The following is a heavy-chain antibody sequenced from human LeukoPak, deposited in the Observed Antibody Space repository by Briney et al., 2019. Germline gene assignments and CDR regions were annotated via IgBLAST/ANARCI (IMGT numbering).Heavy chain of an antibody. D-gene: IGHD6-19*01. CDR2: ISSSSSYI. CDR1: GFTFSSYW. V-gene: IGHV3-21*01. J-gene: IGHJ4*02. Sequence: GGSLRLSCAASGFTFSSYWMNWVRQAPGKGLEWVSSISSSSSYIYYADSVKGRFTISRDNAKNSLYLQMNSLRAEDTAVYYCARDLGYSSGWYRGEYYFDYWGQGTLVTVSS. CDR3: ARDLGYSSGWYRGEYYFDY.